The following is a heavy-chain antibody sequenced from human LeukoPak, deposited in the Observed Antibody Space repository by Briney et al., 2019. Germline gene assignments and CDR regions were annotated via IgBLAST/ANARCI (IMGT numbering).Heavy chain of an antibody. CDR1: GFTFSSYS. Sequence: GGSLRLSCAASGFTFSSYSMNWVRQAPGKGLEWVSVISGSGSSTYYADSVKGRFTISRDNSKNMLYLQMNSLRAEDTAVYYCAKVRYDSSGYQSPYFDYWGQGTLVTVSS. CDR3: AKVRYDSSGYQSPYFDY. D-gene: IGHD3-22*01. CDR2: ISGSGSST. V-gene: IGHV3-23*01. J-gene: IGHJ4*02.